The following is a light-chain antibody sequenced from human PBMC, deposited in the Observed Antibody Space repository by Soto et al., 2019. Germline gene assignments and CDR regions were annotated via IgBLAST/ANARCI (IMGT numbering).Light chain of an antibody. CDR2: GAS. CDR3: QQYET. J-gene: IGKJ3*01. Sequence: DIVLTQSPATLSLSPGERATLSCRASQSVSSSYLAWYQQKPGQAPRLLIYGASSRATGIPDRFSGSGSGTDFTLTISRLEPEDFAVYYCQQYETFGPGTKVDIK. V-gene: IGKV3-20*01. CDR1: QSVSSSY.